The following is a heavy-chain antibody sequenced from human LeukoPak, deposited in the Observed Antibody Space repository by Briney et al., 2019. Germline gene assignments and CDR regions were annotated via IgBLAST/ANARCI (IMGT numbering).Heavy chain of an antibody. J-gene: IGHJ4*02. Sequence: PSETLSLTCTVSGGSINSHSYYWGWIRQPPGKGLEWIGSVYYDGTSYSNPSLKSRAAVFVDTSRDQFSLDLSFVTAADTALYYCVRHISTNTGYFDSCGQGTLVSVSS. CDR1: GGSINSHSYY. V-gene: IGHV4-39*01. D-gene: IGHD5-24*01. CDR2: VYYDGTS. CDR3: VRHISTNTGYFDS.